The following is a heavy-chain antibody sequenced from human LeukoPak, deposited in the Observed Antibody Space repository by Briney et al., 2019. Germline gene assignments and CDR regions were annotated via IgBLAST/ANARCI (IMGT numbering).Heavy chain of an antibody. J-gene: IGHJ4*01. Sequence: ASVKVSCKASGYTFTSYYMHWVRQAPGQGLEWMGIINPSGGSTSYAQKFQGRVTMTRDTSTSTVYMELSSLRSEDTAVYYCARANSPYDSSGYYPFLWGQEPWSPSPQ. CDR1: GYTFTSYY. D-gene: IGHD3-22*01. CDR3: ARANSPYDSSGYYPFL. CDR2: INPSGGST. V-gene: IGHV1-46*01.